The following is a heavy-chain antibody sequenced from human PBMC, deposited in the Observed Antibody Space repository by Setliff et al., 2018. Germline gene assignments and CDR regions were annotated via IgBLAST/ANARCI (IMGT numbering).Heavy chain of an antibody. CDR2: IFDNGNT. J-gene: IGHJ4*02. D-gene: IGHD3-10*01. CDR1: GYSISSGYY. Sequence: SETLSLTCTVSGYSISSGYYWGWIRQPPGKGLEWIGYIFDNGNTYYNPSLKSRVTISVDTSKNQFSLKLPSVTAADTAMYYCATYSVGEGGRGHWGQGVLVTVSS. CDR3: ATYSVGEGGRGH. V-gene: IGHV4-38-2*02.